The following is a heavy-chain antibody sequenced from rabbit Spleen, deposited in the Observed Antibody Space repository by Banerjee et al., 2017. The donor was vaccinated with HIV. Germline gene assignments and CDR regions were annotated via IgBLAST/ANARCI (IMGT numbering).Heavy chain of an antibody. J-gene: IGHJ6*01. CDR3: ARSTYGYDDYADLYYAAMDL. V-gene: IGHV1S45*01. Sequence: QQHLEESGGGLVKPGGTLTLTCTASGFSFSSIYWICWVRQAPEKGLEWIACIDTGDGDTYYANWAKGRFTISKTSSTTLTLQMTSLTAADTATYFCARSTYGYDDYADLYYAAMDLWGPGTLVTVS. D-gene: IGHD6-1*01. CDR2: IDTGDGDT. CDR1: GFSFSSIYW.